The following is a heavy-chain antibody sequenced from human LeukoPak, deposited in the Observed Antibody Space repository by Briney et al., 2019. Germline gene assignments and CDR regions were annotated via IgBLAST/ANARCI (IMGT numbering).Heavy chain of an antibody. D-gene: IGHD2-2*01. J-gene: IGHJ4*02. Sequence: ASVKVSCKASGYTFTGYYMHWVRQAPGQGLEWMGWINPNSGGTNYAQKFQGRVTMTRDTSISTAYMELSSLTSEDTAVYYCASNDIVVVPAAEDGYWGQGTLVTVSS. CDR2: INPNSGGT. V-gene: IGHV1-2*02. CDR3: ASNDIVVVPAAEDGY. CDR1: GYTFTGYY.